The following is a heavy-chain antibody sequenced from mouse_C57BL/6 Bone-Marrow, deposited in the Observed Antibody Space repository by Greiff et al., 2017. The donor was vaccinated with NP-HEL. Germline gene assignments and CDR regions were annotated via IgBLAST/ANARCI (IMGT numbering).Heavy chain of an antibody. V-gene: IGHV1-52*01. CDR1: GYTFTSYW. CDR2: IDPSDSET. J-gene: IGHJ3*01. CDR3: ARGVGWDDGYYSWFAY. D-gene: IGHD2-3*01. Sequence: VKLQESGAELVRPGSPVKLSCKASGYTFTSYWMHWVKQRPIQGLEWIGNIDPSDSETHYNQTFKDKATLTVDKSSSTAYMQLSSLTSEDSAVYYCARGVGWDDGYYSWFAYGGQGTLVTVSA.